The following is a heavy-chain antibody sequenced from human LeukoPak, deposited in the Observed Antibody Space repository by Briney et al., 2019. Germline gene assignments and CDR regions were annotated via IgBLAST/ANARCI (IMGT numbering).Heavy chain of an antibody. V-gene: IGHV3-48*03. Sequence: PGGSLRLSCEVSGFTFSTYAMTWVRQVPGRVLEWLAYMTASSVTFYYADSVRGRFTISRDNARNSLFLQMNSLTVEDTAVYYCARSLSGYDPLSAFWGQGTLVTVSS. CDR3: ARSLSGYDPLSAF. CDR2: MTASSVTF. J-gene: IGHJ4*02. D-gene: IGHD5-12*01. CDR1: GFTFSTYA.